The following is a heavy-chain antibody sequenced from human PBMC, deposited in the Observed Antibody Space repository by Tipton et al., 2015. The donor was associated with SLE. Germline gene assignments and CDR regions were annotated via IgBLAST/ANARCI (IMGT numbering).Heavy chain of an antibody. CDR1: GGSFSGYY. V-gene: IGHV4-34*01. CDR2: IHHRGYT. D-gene: IGHD3-9*01. CDR3: AKEGGYVVRDNY. Sequence: TLSLTCAVYGGSFSGYYWSWIRQPPGKGLEWIGSIHHRGYTYYNPSLKSRVTMSLDTSENYFSLKLSSVTAADTAVYYCAKEGGYVVRDNYWGQGTLVTVSS. J-gene: IGHJ4*02.